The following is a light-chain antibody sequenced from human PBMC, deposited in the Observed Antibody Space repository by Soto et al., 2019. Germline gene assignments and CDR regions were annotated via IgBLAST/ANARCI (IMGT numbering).Light chain of an antibody. J-gene: IGKJ1*01. CDR2: WAS. CDR3: QQYYTTPTWT. Sequence: DIVMTQSPDSLTLSLGERATINCNSSQSVFSRFRNKNYLGWFQQKPGQTPRLLIYWASTRESGVSDRFSGSGSGTDFTLTIDSLQAEDVAVYYCQQYYTTPTWTFGQGTKVAIX. V-gene: IGKV4-1*01. CDR1: QSVFSRFRNKNY.